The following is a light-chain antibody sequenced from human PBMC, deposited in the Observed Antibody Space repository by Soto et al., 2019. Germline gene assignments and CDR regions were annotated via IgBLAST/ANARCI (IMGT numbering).Light chain of an antibody. J-gene: IGLJ1*01. CDR1: SSYD. CDR2: GTT. CDR3: QSYDSSLGVYYV. Sequence: QSVLRAPSSGSCAPCHTVSICCTRSSSYDVHWDRQLPGTTPKLPIYGTTNRPSVVPDRFSGSKSVTSASLAITGLQPEDEADYYCQSYDSSLGVYYVFGTGTKVTVL. V-gene: IGLV1-40*01.